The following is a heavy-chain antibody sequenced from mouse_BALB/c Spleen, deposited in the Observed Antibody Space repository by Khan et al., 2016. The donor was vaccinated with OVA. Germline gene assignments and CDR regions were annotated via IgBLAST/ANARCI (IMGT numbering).Heavy chain of an antibody. D-gene: IGHD1-1*01. Sequence: QVQLKQSGAELVKPGTSVNLSCKASGYNFTSYWINWVKLKPGQGLVWLGAIYPGSGSIYYNAMFKRKATLTVDTSSSTAYLQLSRLASEASALSYGARRRYYGTRNFDGWGAGTTVTVSS. CDR1: GYNFTSYW. CDR2: IYPGSGSI. J-gene: IGHJ1*01. CDR3: ARRRYYGTRNFDG. V-gene: IGHV1-55*01.